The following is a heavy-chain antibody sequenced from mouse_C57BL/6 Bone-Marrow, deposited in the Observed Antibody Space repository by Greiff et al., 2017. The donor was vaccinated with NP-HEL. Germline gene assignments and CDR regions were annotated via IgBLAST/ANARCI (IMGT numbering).Heavy chain of an antibody. V-gene: IGHV14-4*01. J-gene: IGHJ3*01. CDR3: TANWVFAY. D-gene: IGHD4-1*01. Sequence: EVQLQQSGAELVRPGASVKLSCTASGFNIKDDYMHWVKQRPEQGLEWIGWIDPENGDTEYASKFQGKATITADTSSNTAYLQLSSLTSEDTAVYYCTANWVFAYWGQGTLVTVSA. CDR1: GFNIKDDY. CDR2: IDPENGDT.